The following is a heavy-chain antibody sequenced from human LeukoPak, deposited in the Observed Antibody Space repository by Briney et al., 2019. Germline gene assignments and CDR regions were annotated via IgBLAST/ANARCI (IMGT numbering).Heavy chain of an antibody. D-gene: IGHD6-13*01. CDR1: GFTFSSYG. Sequence: GGSLRLSCAASGFTFSSYGMSWVRQAPGKGLEWVSGISGSGGSTYYADSVKGRLTISRDNSKNTLYLQMNSLRAEDTAVYYCSGTLIAAAGTRYSFDIWGQGTMVTVSS. V-gene: IGHV3-23*01. J-gene: IGHJ3*02. CDR2: ISGSGGST. CDR3: SGTLIAAAGTRYSFDI.